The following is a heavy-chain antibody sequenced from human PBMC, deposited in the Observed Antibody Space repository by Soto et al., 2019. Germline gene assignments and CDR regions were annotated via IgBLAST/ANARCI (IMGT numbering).Heavy chain of an antibody. J-gene: IGHJ4*02. V-gene: IGHV1-69*13. CDR2: IIPIFGTA. CDR3: ARDMATNLQSPFSYFDY. CDR1: GGTFSSYA. D-gene: IGHD5-12*01. Sequence: ASVKVSCKASGGTFSSYAISWVRQAPGQGLEWMGGIIPIFGTANYAQKFQGRVTITADESPSTAYMELSSLRSEDTAVYYCARDMATNLQSPFSYFDYWGQGTLVTVSS.